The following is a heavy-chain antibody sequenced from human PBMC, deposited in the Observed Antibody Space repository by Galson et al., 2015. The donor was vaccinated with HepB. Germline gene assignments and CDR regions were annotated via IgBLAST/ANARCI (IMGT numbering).Heavy chain of an antibody. CDR3: ARDPGGMDV. CDR1: GSSFSSYS. CDR2: ISSSSSTI. J-gene: IGHJ6*02. Sequence: LRLSCAASGSSFSSYSMNWVRQAPGKGLEWVSYISSSSSTIHYADSVKGRFTISRDNAKNSLYLQMNSLRAEDTAVYYCARDPGGMDVWGQGTTVTVSS. V-gene: IGHV3-48*04.